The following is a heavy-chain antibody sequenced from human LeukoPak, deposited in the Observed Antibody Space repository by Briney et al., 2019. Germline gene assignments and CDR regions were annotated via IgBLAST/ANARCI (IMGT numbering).Heavy chain of an antibody. J-gene: IGHJ4*02. V-gene: IGHV3-21*01. CDR3: AREVFGSTDY. Sequence: GGSLRLSCAASGFTFSSYSMNWVRQAPGKGLEWVSSITSSNNYIYYGDSVKGRFTISRDNAKNSLYLQMNSLRAEDTAVYYCAREVFGSTDYWGQGTLVTVSS. CDR1: GFTFSSYS. D-gene: IGHD1-7*01. CDR2: ITSSNNYI.